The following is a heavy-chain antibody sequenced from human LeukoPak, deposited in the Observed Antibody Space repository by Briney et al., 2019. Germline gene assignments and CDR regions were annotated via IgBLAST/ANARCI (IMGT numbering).Heavy chain of an antibody. CDR2: IYYSGST. D-gene: IGHD4-23*01. CDR3: ARGGYGGNPYFDY. Sequence: SQTLSLTCTVSGGSISSGGYYWSWIRQHPGKGLEWIGYIYYSGSTYYNPSLKSRVTISVDTSKNQFSLKLSSVTAADTAVYYCARGGYGGNPYFDYWGQGTLVTVSS. V-gene: IGHV4-31*03. J-gene: IGHJ4*02. CDR1: GGSISSGGYY.